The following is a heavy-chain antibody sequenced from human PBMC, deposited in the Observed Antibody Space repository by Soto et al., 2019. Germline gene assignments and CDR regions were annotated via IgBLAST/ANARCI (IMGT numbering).Heavy chain of an antibody. CDR2: IFDTGNT. CDR3: ACLNGYSRYFDH. V-gene: IGHV4-30-2*01. D-gene: IGHD4-4*01. J-gene: IGHJ2*01. Sequence: QLLLVESGSGLVRPSQALSLSCTVSGGSLSSGGFSWAWLRLPVGKGLEWIGYIFDTGNTYFSASPKSRLSMSGETSRNQFSKQLASVTAGDTAMYYSACLNGYSRYFDHWGRGTLVTVSS. CDR1: GGSLSSGGFS.